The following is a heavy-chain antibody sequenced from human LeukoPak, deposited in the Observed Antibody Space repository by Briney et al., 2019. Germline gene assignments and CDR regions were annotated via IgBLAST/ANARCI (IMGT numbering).Heavy chain of an antibody. D-gene: IGHD2-2*01. CDR1: GFTFSSYA. V-gene: IGHV3-30-3*01. CDR3: ARDLRSNRYCSSTSCERGHY. J-gene: IGHJ4*02. Sequence: PGGSLRLSCAASGFTFSSYAMHWVRQAPGKGLEWVAVISYDGSNKYYADSVKGRFTISRDNSKNTLYLQMNSLRAEDTAVYYCARDLRSNRYCSSTSCERGHYWGQGTLVTVSS. CDR2: ISYDGSNK.